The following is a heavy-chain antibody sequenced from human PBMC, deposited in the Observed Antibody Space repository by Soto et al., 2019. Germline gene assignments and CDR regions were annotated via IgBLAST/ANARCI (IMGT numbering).Heavy chain of an antibody. CDR1: GGAISSYC. J-gene: IGHJ3*01. CDR2: IYYSGST. Sequence: TSETLSLTCTGFGGAISSYCWSWIRQPPGKGLEWIGYIYYSGSTNYNPSLKSRVTISVDTSKNQFSLKLSSVTAADTAVYYCARVWGGAFDFWGQGTMVTV. D-gene: IGHD3-10*01. V-gene: IGHV4-59*01. CDR3: ARVWGGAFDF.